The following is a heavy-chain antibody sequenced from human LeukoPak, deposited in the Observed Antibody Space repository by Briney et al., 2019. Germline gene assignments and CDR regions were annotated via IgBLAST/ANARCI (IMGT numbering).Heavy chain of an antibody. Sequence: GGSLRLSCAASGSTFSSYSMNWVRQAPGKGLEWVSSISSSSSYIYYADSVKGRFTISRDNAKNSLYLQMNSLRAEDTAVYYCARDQYYYDSSAPPLYWGQGTMVTVSS. CDR3: ARDQYYYDSSAPPLY. D-gene: IGHD3-22*01. CDR2: ISSSSSYI. V-gene: IGHV3-21*04. J-gene: IGHJ4*02. CDR1: GSTFSSYS.